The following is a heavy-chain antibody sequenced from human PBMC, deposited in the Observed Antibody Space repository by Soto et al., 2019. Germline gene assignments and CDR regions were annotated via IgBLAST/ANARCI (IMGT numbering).Heavy chain of an antibody. J-gene: IGHJ3*02. CDR1: GGTFSSYA. V-gene: IGHV1-69*13. CDR3: ARDRPTPNAFDI. Sequence: GPSVKVSCKASGGTFSSYAISWVRQAPGQGLEWMGGIIPIFGTANYAQKFQGRVTITADESTSTAYMELSSLRSEDTAVYYCARDRPTPNAFDIWGQGTMVTVSS. CDR2: IIPIFGTA.